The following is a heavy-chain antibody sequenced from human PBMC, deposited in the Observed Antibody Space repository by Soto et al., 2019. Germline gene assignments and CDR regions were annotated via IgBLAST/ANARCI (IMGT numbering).Heavy chain of an antibody. CDR1: GYTFTSYG. V-gene: IGHV1-18*01. CDR3: SRDLAVGLVDY. CDR2: VSAYNGNT. J-gene: IGHJ4*02. Sequence: QVQLVQSGAEVKKPGASVKVSCKASGYTFTSYGISWVRQAPGQGLEWMGWVSAYNGNTNNAQKLQGRVTMTTDTTTSTAYMELRRRRSDAAAVYQCSRDLAVGLVDYWGQGTLVTVSS. D-gene: IGHD6-19*01.